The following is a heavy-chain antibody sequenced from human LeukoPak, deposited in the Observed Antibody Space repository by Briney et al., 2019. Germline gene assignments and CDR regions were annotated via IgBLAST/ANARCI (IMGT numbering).Heavy chain of an antibody. CDR1: GYTFTGYY. J-gene: IGHJ6*02. CDR2: INPNSGGT. CDR3: ARDLSYYDSSGYDGMDV. D-gene: IGHD3-22*01. Sequence: ASVKVSCKASGYTFTGYYMHWVRQAPGQGLEWMGWINPNSGGTNYAQKFQGRVTMTTDTSTSTAYMELRSLRSDDTAVYYCARDLSYYDSSGYDGMDVWGQGTTVTVSS. V-gene: IGHV1-2*02.